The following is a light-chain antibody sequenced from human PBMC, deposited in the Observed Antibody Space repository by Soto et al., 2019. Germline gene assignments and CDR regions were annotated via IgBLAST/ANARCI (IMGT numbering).Light chain of an antibody. V-gene: IGLV2-14*01. CDR3: SSYTTKYTLV. CDR1: STDIGGHNF. CDR2: EVT. Sequence: QSALTQPASVSGSPGQSITISCTGTSTDIGGHNFVSWYQQHPGKAPKVMIYEVTNRPSGVSNRFSGSKSGNTASLTISGLQAEDEADYYCSSYTTKYTLVFGGGTKLTVL. J-gene: IGLJ3*02.